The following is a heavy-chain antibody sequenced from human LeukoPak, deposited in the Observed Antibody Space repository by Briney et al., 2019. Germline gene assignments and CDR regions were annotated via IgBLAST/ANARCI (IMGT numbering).Heavy chain of an antibody. V-gene: IGHV3-9*01. D-gene: IGHD2-2*01. J-gene: IGHJ4*02. CDR2: ISWNSGSI. CDR3: PKGMPKGPGSTPRAY. Sequence: PGRSLRLSCAASGFTFDDYAMHWVRQAPGKGLEWVSGISWNSGSIGYADSVKGRFTISRDNAKNSLYLQMNSLRAEDTALYYCPKGMPKGPGSTPRAYGGQGTLVTVSS. CDR1: GFTFDDYA.